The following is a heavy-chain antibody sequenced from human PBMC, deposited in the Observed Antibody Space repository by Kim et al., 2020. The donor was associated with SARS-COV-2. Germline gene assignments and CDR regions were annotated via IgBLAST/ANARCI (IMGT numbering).Heavy chain of an antibody. V-gene: IGHV3-23*01. J-gene: IGHJ4*02. Sequence: EWVSAIGGRGDSTYYADSVEGRFTISRDNSKSTVYLQMNSLRAEDTAVYYCARDRHTRPNWNDPNPLDYWGQGTLVTVSS. CDR2: IGGRGDST. D-gene: IGHD1-1*01. CDR3: ARDRHTRPNWNDPNPLDY.